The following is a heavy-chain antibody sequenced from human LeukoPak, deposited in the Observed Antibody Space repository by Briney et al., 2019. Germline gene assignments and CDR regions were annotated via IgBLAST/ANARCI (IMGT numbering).Heavy chain of an antibody. V-gene: IGHV3-23*01. J-gene: IGHJ4*02. D-gene: IGHD3-3*01. Sequence: GGSLRLSCAASGFTFSSYAMSWVRQAPGKGLEWVSAISGSGGSTYYADSVKGRFTISRDNSKNTLYLQMNSLRAEDTAAYYCAKETGDFWSGGYFDYWGQGTLVTVSS. CDR1: GFTFSSYA. CDR2: ISGSGGST. CDR3: AKETGDFWSGGYFDY.